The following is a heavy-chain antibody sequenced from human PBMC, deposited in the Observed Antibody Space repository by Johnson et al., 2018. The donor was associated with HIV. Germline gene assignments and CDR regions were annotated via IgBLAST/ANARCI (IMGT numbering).Heavy chain of an antibody. CDR3: ARDTSGEGRAFDI. CDR2: IKQDGSEK. D-gene: IGHD3-10*01. J-gene: IGHJ3*02. V-gene: IGHV3-7*05. Sequence: VQLVESGGGLVQPGGSLRLSCAASGFTFSSYWMSWVRQAPGKGLEWVANIKQDGSEKYYVDSVKGRFSISRDNAKNSLDLQMNSLRAEDTAVYYCARDTSGEGRAFDIWGPGTMVTVSS. CDR1: GFTFSSYW.